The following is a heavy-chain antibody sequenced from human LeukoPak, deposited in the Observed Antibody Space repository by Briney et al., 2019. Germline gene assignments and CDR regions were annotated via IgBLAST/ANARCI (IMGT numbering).Heavy chain of an antibody. CDR3: ARDSDSSTWYVGWFDP. CDR2: IYTSGST. J-gene: IGHJ5*02. CDR1: GGSISSYY. V-gene: IGHV4-4*09. D-gene: IGHD6-13*01. Sequence: SETLSLTCTVSGGSISSYYWSWIRQPPGKGLEWIGYIYTSGSTNYNPSLKSRVTISVDTSKNQFSLKLSSVTAADTAVYYCARDSDSSTWYVGWFDPWGQGTLVTVSS.